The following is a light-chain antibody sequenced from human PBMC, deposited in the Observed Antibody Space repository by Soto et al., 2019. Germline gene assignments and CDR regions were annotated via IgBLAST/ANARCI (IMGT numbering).Light chain of an antibody. J-gene: IGKJ1*01. CDR2: GAS. V-gene: IGKV3-20*01. Sequence: EIVLTQSPGTLSLSPGERATLSCRASQSVSSSYLAWYQQKPGQAPRLLIYGASSRATGIPDRFSSSGSETDFTFTIIRLEPEDFAVYYCQQYGSSPRTFGQGTKGDIK. CDR3: QQYGSSPRT. CDR1: QSVSSSY.